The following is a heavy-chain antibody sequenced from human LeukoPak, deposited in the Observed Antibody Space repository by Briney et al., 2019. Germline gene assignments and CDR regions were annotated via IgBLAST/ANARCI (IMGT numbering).Heavy chain of an antibody. Sequence: SETLSLTCTVSGGSISSSSYYWGWIRQPPGKGLEWIGSIYYSGSTYYNPSLKSRVTISVATSKNQFSLKLRSVTAADTAVYYCARQGGGATTWPPFDYWGQGTLVTVSS. CDR1: GGSISSSSYY. D-gene: IGHD1-26*01. CDR3: ARQGGGATTWPPFDY. CDR2: IYYSGST. V-gene: IGHV4-39*01. J-gene: IGHJ4*02.